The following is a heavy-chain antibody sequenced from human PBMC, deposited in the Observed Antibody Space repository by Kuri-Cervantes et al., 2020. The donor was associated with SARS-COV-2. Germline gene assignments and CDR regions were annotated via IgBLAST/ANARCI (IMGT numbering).Heavy chain of an antibody. CDR3: ARAGYSSSWAPGAFDY. CDR1: GYTFTSYD. Sequence: ASVKVSCKASGYTFTSYDINWVRQATGQGLEWMGWMNPNSGGTNYAQKFQGRVTMTRDTSISTAYMELSRLRSDDTAVYYCARAGYSSSWAPGAFDYWGQGTLVTVSS. CDR2: MNPNSGGT. D-gene: IGHD6-13*01. V-gene: IGHV1-2*02. J-gene: IGHJ4*02.